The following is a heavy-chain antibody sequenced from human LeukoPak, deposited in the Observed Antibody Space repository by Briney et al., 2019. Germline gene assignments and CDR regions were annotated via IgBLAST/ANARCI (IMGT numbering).Heavy chain of an antibody. CDR3: ATLGYYDSSGYSDYYYYYMDV. CDR1: GGSFSGYY. J-gene: IGHJ6*03. Sequence: SETLSLTCAVYGGSFSGYYWNWIRQPPGKGLEWIGQINHRGDTDYNPSLKSRVTISVDTSKNQFSLKLSSVTAADTAVYYCATLGYYDSSGYSDYYYYYMDVWGKGTTVTVSS. CDR2: INHRGDT. V-gene: IGHV4-34*01. D-gene: IGHD3-22*01.